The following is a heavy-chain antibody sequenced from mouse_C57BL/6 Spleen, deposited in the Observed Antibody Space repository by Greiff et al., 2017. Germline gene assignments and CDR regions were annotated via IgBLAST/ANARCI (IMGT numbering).Heavy chain of an antibody. V-gene: IGHV5S21*01. Sequence: EVMLVESGEGLVKPGGSLTLSCAASGFTFSSYAMSWVRQTPEQRLEWVAYISSGGDYIDYADTVKGRFTISRDNAWSTLYLQMSSMKSEDTAMYYCAGGEYNNGSRYFDVWGKGTTVTVSS. CDR1: GFTFSSYA. J-gene: IGHJ1*03. CDR2: ISSGGDYI. CDR3: AGGEYNNGSRYFDV. D-gene: IGHD1-1*01.